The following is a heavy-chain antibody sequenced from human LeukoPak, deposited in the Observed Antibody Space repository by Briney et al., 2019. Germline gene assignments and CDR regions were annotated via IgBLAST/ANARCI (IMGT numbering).Heavy chain of an antibody. CDR3: ARQVGGPFVTAIRPEAFDI. D-gene: IGHD2-21*02. J-gene: IGHJ3*02. CDR1: GYRFTNYW. Sequence: HGESLKISCKGSGYRFTNYWIAWVRQMPGKGLEWMGIIYPGDSDIRYSPSFQGHVTISADKSISTAYLQWSSLKASDTAMYYCARQVGGPFVTAIRPEAFDIWGQGTMVTVSS. CDR2: IYPGDSDI. V-gene: IGHV5-51*01.